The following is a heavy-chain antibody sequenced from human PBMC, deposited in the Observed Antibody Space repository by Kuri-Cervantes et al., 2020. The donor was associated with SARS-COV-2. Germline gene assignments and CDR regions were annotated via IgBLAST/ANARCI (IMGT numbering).Heavy chain of an antibody. CDR1: GFNFSTTD. D-gene: IGHD2-21*01. J-gene: IGHJ4*02. CDR2: ISSDGKNK. V-gene: IGHV3-30*18. CDR3: AKGRAGVHDF. Sequence: GGSLRLSCVASGFNFSTTDMHWVRQAPRKGLEWVTFISSDGKNKRCMASGKGRFTISRDNSQNTLHLQMKSLRDEDTAIYYCAKGRAGVHDFWGQGTLVTVSS.